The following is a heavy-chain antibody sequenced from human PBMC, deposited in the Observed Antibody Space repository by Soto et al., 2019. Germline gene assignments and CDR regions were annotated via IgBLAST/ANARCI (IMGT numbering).Heavy chain of an antibody. J-gene: IGHJ5*02. D-gene: IGHD3-22*01. Sequence: PSETLSLTCTVSGGSISSGGYYWSWIRQHPGKGLEWIGYIYYSGSTYCNPSLKSRVTISVDTSKNQFSLKLSSVTAADTAVYYCARVKLGTQPLYYYDRSGYWFDPWGQGTLVTVSS. CDR1: GGSISSGGYY. V-gene: IGHV4-31*03. CDR2: IYYSGST. CDR3: ARVKLGTQPLYYYDRSGYWFDP.